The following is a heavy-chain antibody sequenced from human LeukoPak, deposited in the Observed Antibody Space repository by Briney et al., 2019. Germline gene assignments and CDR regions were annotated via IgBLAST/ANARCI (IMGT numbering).Heavy chain of an antibody. CDR3: ARDKWELLPFDY. CDR1: GFTFSSYS. Sequence: GGSLRLSCAASGFTFSSYSMNWVRQAPGKGLEWVSSISSSSSYIYYADSVKGRFTISRDNAKNSLYLQINSLRAEDTAVYYCARDKWELLPFDYWGQGTLVTVSS. J-gene: IGHJ4*02. CDR2: ISSSSSYI. D-gene: IGHD1-26*01. V-gene: IGHV3-21*01.